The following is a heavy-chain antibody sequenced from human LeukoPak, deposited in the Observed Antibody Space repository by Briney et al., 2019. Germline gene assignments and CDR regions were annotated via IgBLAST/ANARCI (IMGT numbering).Heavy chain of an antibody. CDR2: IHYSGSS. CDR3: VRRYSTGWRFDY. CDR1: GGSISGYY. Sequence: SETLSLTCSVSGGSISGYYWSWIRQPPGKGLEWIGYIHYSGSSNYNPSLKSRVTISVDTSKNQLSLKLSSVTAADTAVYYCVRRYSTGWRFDYWGQGTLVTVSS. V-gene: IGHV4-59*08. J-gene: IGHJ4*02. D-gene: IGHD6-19*01.